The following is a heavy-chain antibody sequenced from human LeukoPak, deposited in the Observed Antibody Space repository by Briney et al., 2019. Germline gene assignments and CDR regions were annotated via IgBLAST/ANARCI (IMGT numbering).Heavy chain of an antibody. Sequence: SDTLSLTCTVSGGSISSYYWSWLRQPAGKGLEWIGRIYTSGRTNYNPSLKSRVTISVDTSKNQFSLKLNSVTAADTAVYYCAKYNGYGLVDIWGQGTMVTVSS. CDR1: GGSISSYY. V-gene: IGHV4-4*07. D-gene: IGHD3-10*01. J-gene: IGHJ3*02. CDR2: IYTSGRT. CDR3: AKYNGYGLVDI.